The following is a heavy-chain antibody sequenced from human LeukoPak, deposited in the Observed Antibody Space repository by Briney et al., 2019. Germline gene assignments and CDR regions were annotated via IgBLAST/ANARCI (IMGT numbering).Heavy chain of an antibody. CDR2: IIPHSGAT. V-gene: IGHV1-2*02. D-gene: IGHD3-16*01. CDR1: GYTFTSYG. J-gene: IGHJ4*02. CDR3: ARDLGWICNDYCYFFDY. Sequence: GASVKVSCKASGYTFTSYGISWVRQAPGQGLEWMGWIIPHSGATKYAQKFQGRVTMTRDTSISTAYMELSRLRSDDTAVYYCARDLGWICNDYCYFFDYWGQGTLVTVSS.